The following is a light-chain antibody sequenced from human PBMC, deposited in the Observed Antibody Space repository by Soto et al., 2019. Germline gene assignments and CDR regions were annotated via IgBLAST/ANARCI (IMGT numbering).Light chain of an antibody. Sequence: QSALTQPPSVSGAPGQRVTISCTGSSSNIGAGYDVHWYQQLPGTAPKLLIYDNTNRPSGVPDRFSGSKSGTSASPAITGLQAEDEADYYCQSYDRSLSGSRVFGTGTKVTVL. V-gene: IGLV1-40*01. CDR2: DNT. CDR3: QSYDRSLSGSRV. CDR1: SSNIGAGYD. J-gene: IGLJ1*01.